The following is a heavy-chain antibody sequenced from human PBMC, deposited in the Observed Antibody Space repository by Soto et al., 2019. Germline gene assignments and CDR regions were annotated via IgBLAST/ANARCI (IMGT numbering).Heavy chain of an antibody. Sequence: GASVKVSCKASGYTFTGYYMHWVRQAPGQGLEWMGWINPNSGGTNYAQKFQGWVTMTRDTSISTAYMELSRLRSDDTAVYYCARDAIAVDGYYFDYWGQGTLVTVSS. CDR3: ARDAIAVDGYYFDY. V-gene: IGHV1-2*04. CDR2: INPNSGGT. D-gene: IGHD6-19*01. J-gene: IGHJ4*02. CDR1: GYTFTGYY.